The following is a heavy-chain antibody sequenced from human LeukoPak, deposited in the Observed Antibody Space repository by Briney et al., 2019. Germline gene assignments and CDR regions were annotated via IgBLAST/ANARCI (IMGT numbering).Heavy chain of an antibody. CDR2: IKQDGSEK. J-gene: IGHJ4*02. CDR3: AKAPVTSCRGAFCYPFDY. Sequence: HPGGSLRLSCAASGFAFSSYWMSWVRQAPGKGLEWVASIKQDGSEKYYVDSVKGRFTISRDNAKNSLYLQMNSLRAEDAAVYYCAKAPVTSCRGAFCYPFDYWGQGTLVTVSS. CDR1: GFAFSSYW. V-gene: IGHV3-7*03. D-gene: IGHD2-15*01.